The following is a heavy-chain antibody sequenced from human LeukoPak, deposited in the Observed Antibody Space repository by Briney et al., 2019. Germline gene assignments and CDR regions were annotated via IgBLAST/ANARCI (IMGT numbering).Heavy chain of an antibody. CDR2: IYYSGST. D-gene: IGHD6-19*01. Sequence: SETLSLTCTVSGGSISSSSYYWGWIRQPPGKGLEWIGSIYYSGSTYYNPSLKSRVTISVDTSKNQFSLKLSSVTAADTAVYYCARGQGFWKQWLVRGAFDIWGQGTMVTVSS. CDR3: ARGQGFWKQWLVRGAFDI. CDR1: GGSISSSSYY. J-gene: IGHJ3*02. V-gene: IGHV4-39*07.